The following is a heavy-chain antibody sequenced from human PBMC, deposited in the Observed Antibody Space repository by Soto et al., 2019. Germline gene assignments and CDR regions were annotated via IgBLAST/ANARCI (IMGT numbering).Heavy chain of an antibody. J-gene: IGHJ4*02. CDR1: GFTFSSYA. D-gene: IGHD2-15*01. V-gene: IGHV3-23*01. CDR3: AKSPSVFWVHCSGGTCYSMPDY. Sequence: LRLSCAASGFTFSSYAMTWVRQAPGKGLEWVSGISGSGDSTYYADSVKGRFTISRDNSKNTLYLQMNSLRAGDTAIYYCAKSPSVFWVHCSGGTCYSMPDYWGQGTLVTVSS. CDR2: ISGSGDST.